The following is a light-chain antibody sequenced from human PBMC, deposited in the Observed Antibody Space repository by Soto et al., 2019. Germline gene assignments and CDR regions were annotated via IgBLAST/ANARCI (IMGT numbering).Light chain of an antibody. V-gene: IGKV1-27*01. CDR2: TAS. CDR3: QQYNSYSKT. CDR1: QGIGTA. Sequence: DIQITQSPSSLSASVGDRVTITCRPSQGIGTALAWYQQKPGAVPKLLVHTASTLQSGVPSRFSGSGSGTEFTLTISSLQPDDFATYYCQQYNSYSKTFCQGTKV. J-gene: IGKJ1*01.